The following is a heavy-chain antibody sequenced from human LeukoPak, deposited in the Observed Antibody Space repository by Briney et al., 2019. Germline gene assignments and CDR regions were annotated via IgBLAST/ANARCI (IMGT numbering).Heavy chain of an antibody. V-gene: IGHV4-4*07. CDR1: GGSFSSYY. CDR2: IYTSGST. D-gene: IGHD3-9*01. CDR3: ARDTPLYYDILTGYYSWFDP. J-gene: IGHJ5*02. Sequence: PSETLSLTCAVYGGSFSSYYWSWIRQPAGKGLEWIGRIYTSGSTNYNPSLKSRVTMSVDTSKNQFSLKLSSVTAADTAVYYCARDTPLYYDILTGYYSWFDPWGQGTLVTVSS.